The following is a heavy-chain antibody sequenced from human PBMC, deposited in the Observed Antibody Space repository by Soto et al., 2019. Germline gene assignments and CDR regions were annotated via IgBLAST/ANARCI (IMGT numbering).Heavy chain of an antibody. Sequence: ASVKVSCKASGYTFTSYGISWVRQAPGQGLEWMGWISAYNGNTNYAQKLQGRVTMTTDTSTSTAYMELSSLRSEDTAVYYCASPRPYDSSGYYIWGQGTLVTVSS. D-gene: IGHD3-22*01. J-gene: IGHJ4*02. CDR2: ISAYNGNT. V-gene: IGHV1-18*01. CDR3: ASPRPYDSSGYYI. CDR1: GYTFTSYG.